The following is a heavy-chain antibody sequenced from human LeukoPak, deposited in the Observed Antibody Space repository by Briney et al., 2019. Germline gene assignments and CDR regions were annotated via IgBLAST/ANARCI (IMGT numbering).Heavy chain of an antibody. CDR1: GYSFTDYY. CDR3: ARAEFIGAGPYLLGP. Sequence: GASVKVSCKASGYSFTDYYIHWVRQAPGQGLEWMGWINTKSGRTSSARKFQGRVTMTRDPSITTVYMDMAWLTSDDTAVYFCARAEFIGAGPYLLGPWGQGTLVTVSS. D-gene: IGHD4/OR15-4a*01. V-gene: IGHV1-2*02. J-gene: IGHJ5*02. CDR2: INTKSGRT.